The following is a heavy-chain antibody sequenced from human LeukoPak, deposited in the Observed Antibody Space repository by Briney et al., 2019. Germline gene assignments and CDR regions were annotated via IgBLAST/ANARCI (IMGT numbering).Heavy chain of an antibody. CDR2: INSGGRST. Sequence: GGSLRLSCAASGFTFSSYWMHWVRPAPGKGLVWVSCINSGGRSTSYADSVKGRFTISRDNAKNTLYLEMNSLRAEDTAVYYCVSPMIRGVTTYFDFWGQGTLVTVSS. CDR1: GFTFSSYW. D-gene: IGHD3-10*01. J-gene: IGHJ4*02. CDR3: VSPMIRGVTTYFDF. V-gene: IGHV3-74*01.